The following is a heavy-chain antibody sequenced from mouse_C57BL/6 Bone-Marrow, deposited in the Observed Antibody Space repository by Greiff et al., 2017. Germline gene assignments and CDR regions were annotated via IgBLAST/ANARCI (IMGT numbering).Heavy chain of an antibody. CDR1: GFTFSSYA. V-gene: IGHV5-9-1*02. D-gene: IGHD1-1*01. Sequence: EVKLMEPGEGLVKPGGSLKLSCAASGFTFSSYAMSWVRQTPEKRLEWVAYISSGGDYLYYADTVKGRFTISRDNARNTQYLQMSSLKSEDTAMYYCTRGYYGSSLYWYFDVWGTGTTVTVSS. CDR2: ISSGGDYL. J-gene: IGHJ1*03. CDR3: TRGYYGSSLYWYFDV.